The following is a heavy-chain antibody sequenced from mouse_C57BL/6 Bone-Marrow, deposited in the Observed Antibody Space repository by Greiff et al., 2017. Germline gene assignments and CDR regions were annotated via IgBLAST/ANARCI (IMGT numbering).Heavy chain of an antibody. CDR3: TTWDYGKGY. CDR2: IDPENGDT. J-gene: IGHJ2*01. D-gene: IGHD1-1*01. Sequence: VQLKESGAELVRPGASVKLSCTASGFNIKDDYMHWVKQRPEQGLEWIGWIDPENGDTEYASKFQGKATITADTSSNTAYLQLSSLTSEDTCVYYCTTWDYGKGYWGKGTTLTVSS. CDR1: GFNIKDDY. V-gene: IGHV14-4*01.